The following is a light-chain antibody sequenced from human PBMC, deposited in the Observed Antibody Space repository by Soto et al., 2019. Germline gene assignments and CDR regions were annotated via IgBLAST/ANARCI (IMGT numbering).Light chain of an antibody. CDR3: QQYNQWPPWT. V-gene: IGKV3-15*01. CDR2: DAS. J-gene: IGKJ1*01. Sequence: EIVMTQSPATLSVSPCERATLSCRASQNIRSNLAWYQQKPGQAPRLLITDASTRATGIPARFSGSGSGTEFTLTISSLQSEDFAVYYCQQYNQWPPWTFGQGTKVDIK. CDR1: QNIRSN.